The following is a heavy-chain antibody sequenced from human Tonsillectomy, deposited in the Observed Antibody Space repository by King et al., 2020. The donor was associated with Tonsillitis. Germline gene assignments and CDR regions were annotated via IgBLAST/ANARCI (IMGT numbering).Heavy chain of an antibody. CDR3: ARDQYMYDLVTGLGFSYQYYIGA. V-gene: IGHV1-18*01. CDR1: GYTFTNYG. Sequence: QLVQSGAEVKKPGASVRVSCKASGYTFTNYGISWVRQAPGQGLEWMGWISAYTGNTNYAQKFQGSVTMTTDTSTSTAYMELRSLRSDDTAMYYCARDQYMYDLVTGLGFSYQYYIGAWGKGTTVTVSS. CDR2: ISAYTGNT. D-gene: IGHD3-9*01. J-gene: IGHJ6*03.